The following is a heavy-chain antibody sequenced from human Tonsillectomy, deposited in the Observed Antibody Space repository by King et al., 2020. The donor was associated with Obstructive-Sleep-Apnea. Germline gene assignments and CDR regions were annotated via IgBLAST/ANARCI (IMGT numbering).Heavy chain of an antibody. D-gene: IGHD3-9*01. CDR2: ISSSSSYI. J-gene: IGHJ4*02. CDR3: ARGNYDILTAYYDLNY. CDR1: GFTFSSHS. Sequence: VQLVESGGGLVKPGGSLRLSCAASGFTFSSHSMNWVRQAPGKGLEWISSISSSSSYIYYADSVKGRFTISRDNAKNSLFLQMNSLSAEDTAVYYCARGNYDILTAYYDLNYWGQGTLVTVSS. V-gene: IGHV3-21*01.